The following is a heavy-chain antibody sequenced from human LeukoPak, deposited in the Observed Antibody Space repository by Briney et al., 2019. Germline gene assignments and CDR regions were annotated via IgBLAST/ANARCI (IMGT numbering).Heavy chain of an antibody. CDR3: ARRKYSSGWYAFQH. D-gene: IGHD6-19*01. Sequence: GESLKISCKGSGYSFTNYWIGWVRQMPGKGLEWMGTIYPGDSDARYSPSFQGQVTFSADKSISTAYLQWSSLKASDTTMYYCARRKYSSGWYAFQHWGQGTLVTVSS. CDR2: IYPGDSDA. V-gene: IGHV5-51*01. J-gene: IGHJ1*01. CDR1: GYSFTNYW.